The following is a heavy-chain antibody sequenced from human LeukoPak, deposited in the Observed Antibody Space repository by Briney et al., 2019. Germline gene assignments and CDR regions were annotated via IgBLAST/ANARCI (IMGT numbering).Heavy chain of an antibody. D-gene: IGHD5-18*01. CDR3: ARPTWTQLPRYPPPYAFDI. CDR2: INHSGST. CDR1: GGSFSGYY. Sequence: SETLSLTCAVYGGSFSGYYWSWIRQPPGKGLEWIGEINHSGSTNYNPSLKSRVTISVDTSKNQFSLKLSSVTAADTAVYYCARPTWTQLPRYPPPYAFDIWGQGTMVTVSS. V-gene: IGHV4-34*01. J-gene: IGHJ3*02.